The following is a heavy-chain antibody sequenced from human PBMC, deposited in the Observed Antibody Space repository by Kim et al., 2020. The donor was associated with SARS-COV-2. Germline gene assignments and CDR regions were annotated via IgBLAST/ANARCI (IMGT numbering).Heavy chain of an antibody. D-gene: IGHD3-10*01. CDR1: GGTFSSDA. V-gene: IGHV1-69*13. CDR3: ARVVRRDGFNSYYYNGMDV. CDR2: IIPMFEIQ. J-gene: IGHJ6*02. Sequence: SVKVSCKASGGTFSSDAISWVRQAPGQGLEWMGGIIPMFEIQNYAQKFQGRVTITADESTSTAYMELSSLRYEDTALYYCARVVRRDGFNSYYYNGMDVWGQGTTVTVSS.